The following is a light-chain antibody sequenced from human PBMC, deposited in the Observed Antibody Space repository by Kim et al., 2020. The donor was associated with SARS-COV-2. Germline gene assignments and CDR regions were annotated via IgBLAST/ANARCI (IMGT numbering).Light chain of an antibody. CDR3: QQYNTWTSLS. CDR1: QSINNK. V-gene: IGKV3-15*01. CDR2: DAS. Sequence: VYPGETATLSCRASQSINNKLAWYQQKHGQAPRLLIYDASTRATGISARFSGSGSGTEFTLTISSLQSEDFAVYHCQQYNTWTSLSFGGGTKLEI. J-gene: IGKJ4*01.